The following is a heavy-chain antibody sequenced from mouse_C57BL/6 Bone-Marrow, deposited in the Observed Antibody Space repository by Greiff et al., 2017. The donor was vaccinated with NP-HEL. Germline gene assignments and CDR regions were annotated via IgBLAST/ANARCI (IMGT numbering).Heavy chain of an antibody. CDR1: GFTFTDYY. CDR3: ARSYYYGSFYYAMDY. D-gene: IGHD1-1*01. CDR2: IRNKANGYTT. V-gene: IGHV7-3*01. Sequence: EVQRVESGGGLVQPGGSLSLSCAASGFTFTDYYMSWVRQPPGKALEWLGFIRNKANGYTTEYSASVKGRFTLSRDNSQSILYLQMNALRAEDSATYYCARSYYYGSFYYAMDYWGQGTSVTVSS. J-gene: IGHJ4*01.